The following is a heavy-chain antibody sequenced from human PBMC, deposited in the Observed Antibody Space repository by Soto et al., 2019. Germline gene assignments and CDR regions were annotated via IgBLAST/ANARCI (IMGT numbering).Heavy chain of an antibody. CDR2: ISSSGSTT. Sequence: QMQLVESGGGLVKPGGSVRLSCAASGFIFSDFYMAWIRQAPGKGLEWVAYISSSGSTTYTDSVKGRFTISRDNANDSLFLQMNSLRAEDTAVYYCVRDRDRRWFDPWGQGTLVTVSS. D-gene: IGHD3-10*01. J-gene: IGHJ5*02. V-gene: IGHV3-11*01. CDR1: GFIFSDFY. CDR3: VRDRDRRWFDP.